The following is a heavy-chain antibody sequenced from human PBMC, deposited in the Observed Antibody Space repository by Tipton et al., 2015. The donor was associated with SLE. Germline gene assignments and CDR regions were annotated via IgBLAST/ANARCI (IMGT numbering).Heavy chain of an antibody. D-gene: IGHD2-15*01. CDR3: AGAWQGYCSGGTCYVLDY. V-gene: IGHV4-59*11. CDR1: GGSISSHY. J-gene: IGHJ4*01. Sequence: GLVKPSETLSLTCTVSGGSISSHYWSWIRQPPGKGLEWIGYISNSETTSYNPSHKSRVTISLDTSKNQFSLKLRSVTAADTAVYYCAGAWQGYCSGGTCYVLDYWGQGTLVTVSS. CDR2: ISNSETT.